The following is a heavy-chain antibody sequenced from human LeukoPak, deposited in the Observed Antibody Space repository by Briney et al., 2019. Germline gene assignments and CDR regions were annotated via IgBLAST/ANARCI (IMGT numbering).Heavy chain of an antibody. J-gene: IGHJ4*02. D-gene: IGHD6-19*01. CDR3: ARGPLIAVAGTGIDY. CDR2: INSDGSST. CDR1: GFTFSSYW. V-gene: IGHV3-74*01. Sequence: GGSLRLSCAASGFTFSSYWMHWFRQAPGKGLVWVSRINSDGSSTSYADSVKGRFTISRDNAKNTLYLQMNSPRAEDTAVYCCARGPLIAVAGTGIDYWGQGTLVTVSS.